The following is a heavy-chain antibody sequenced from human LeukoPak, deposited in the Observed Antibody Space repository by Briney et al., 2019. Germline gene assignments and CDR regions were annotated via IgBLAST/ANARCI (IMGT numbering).Heavy chain of an antibody. D-gene: IGHD5-18*01. CDR2: ISYDGSDK. CDR3: ARVGGYSFGWVGPFDY. J-gene: IGHJ4*02. Sequence: GGSLRLSCAASGFTFSSYAMHWVRQAPGKGLERVAVISYDGSDKHYADSVKGRFTISRDNSKNTLYLQMNSLRAEDTAVYYCARVGGYSFGWVGPFDYWGQGTLVTVSS. CDR1: GFTFSSYA. V-gene: IGHV3-30*04.